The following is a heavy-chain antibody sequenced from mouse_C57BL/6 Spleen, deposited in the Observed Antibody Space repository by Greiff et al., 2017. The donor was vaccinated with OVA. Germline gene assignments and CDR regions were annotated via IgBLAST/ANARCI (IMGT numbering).Heavy chain of an antibody. V-gene: IGHV14-1*01. J-gene: IGHJ3*01. D-gene: IGHD1-1*02. CDR3: TTDYAWLAY. CDR1: GFNIKDYY. Sequence: VQLQQSGAELVRPGASVKLSCTASGFNIKDYYMHWVKQRPEQGLEWIGRIDPEDGDTVYAPKFKGKATMTADTSSNTAYLQLSSLTSEYTAVYYCTTDYAWLAYWGQGTLVTVSA. CDR2: IDPEDGDT.